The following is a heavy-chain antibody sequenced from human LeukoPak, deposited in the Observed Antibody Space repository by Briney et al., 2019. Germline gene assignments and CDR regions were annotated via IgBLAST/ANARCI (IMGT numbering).Heavy chain of an antibody. Sequence: SETLSLTCTVSGGSISSSSNYWGWIRQPPGKGLEWIGSVYFSGSTYYNPSLKSRVTISLDTSKNHFSLKLRSVTAADTAVYYCARLGSTWFGGGDWFDLWGQGTLVTVSS. CDR2: VYFSGST. V-gene: IGHV4-39*02. J-gene: IGHJ5*02. D-gene: IGHD3-10*01. CDR1: GGSISSSSNY. CDR3: ARLGSTWFGGGDWFDL.